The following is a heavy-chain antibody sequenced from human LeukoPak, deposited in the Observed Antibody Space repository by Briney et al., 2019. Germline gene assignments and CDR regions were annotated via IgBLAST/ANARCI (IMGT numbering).Heavy chain of an antibody. D-gene: IGHD3-22*01. CDR1: GFTFSSYW. CDR2: INSDGSST. Sequence: PGGSLRLSCAASGFTFSSYWMHWVRQAPGKGLVWVSRINSDGSSTSYADSVKGRFTISRDNAKNTLYLQMNSLGAEDTAVYYCARRINYYDSSGYYYVRYFDSWGQGTLVAVSS. V-gene: IGHV3-74*01. J-gene: IGHJ4*02. CDR3: ARRINYYDSSGYYYVRYFDS.